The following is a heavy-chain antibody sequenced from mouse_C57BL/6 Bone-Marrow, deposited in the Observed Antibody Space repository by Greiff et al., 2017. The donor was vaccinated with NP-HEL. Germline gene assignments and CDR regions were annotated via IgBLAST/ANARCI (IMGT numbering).Heavy chain of an antibody. CDR1: GFTFSDYY. CDR3: ARDYYGSSRYYAMDY. V-gene: IGHV5-12*01. Sequence: DVMLVESGGGLVQPGGSLKLSCAASGFTFSDYYMYWVRQTPEKRLEWVAYISNGGGSTYYPDTVKGRFTISRDNAKNTLYLQMSRLKSEDTAMYYCARDYYGSSRYYAMDYWGQGTSVTVSS. D-gene: IGHD1-1*01. CDR2: ISNGGGST. J-gene: IGHJ4*01.